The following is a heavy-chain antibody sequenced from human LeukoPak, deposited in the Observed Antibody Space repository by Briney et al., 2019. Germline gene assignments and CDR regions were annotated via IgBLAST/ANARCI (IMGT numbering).Heavy chain of an antibody. Sequence: AASVKVSCKASGYTFTGYYIYWVRQAPGQGLEWMGFINPNTGGTSYAQKFQGRVTMTRDTSISTAYMELSGLRSDDTAVYYCARISSGYDSNPGMDFDFWGQGTLVTVSS. CDR2: INPNTGGT. J-gene: IGHJ4*02. D-gene: IGHD5-12*01. V-gene: IGHV1-2*02. CDR3: ARISSGYDSNPGMDFDF. CDR1: GYTFTGYY.